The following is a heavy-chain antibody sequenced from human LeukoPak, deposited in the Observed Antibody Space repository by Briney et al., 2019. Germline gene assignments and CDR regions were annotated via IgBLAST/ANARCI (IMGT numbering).Heavy chain of an antibody. CDR1: GYTFSDCY. V-gene: IGHV1-69-2*01. D-gene: IGHD3-10*01. J-gene: IGHJ5*02. CDR3: ARGSRIWFGELLGNWFDP. CDR2: VDPEDGET. Sequence: ASVKVSCKASGYTFSDCYIHWVQQAPGKGLEWMGRVDPEDGETTFAEKFQGRVTITADTSTDTTYMELSSLRSEDTAVYYCARGSRIWFGELLGNWFDPWGQGTLVTVSS.